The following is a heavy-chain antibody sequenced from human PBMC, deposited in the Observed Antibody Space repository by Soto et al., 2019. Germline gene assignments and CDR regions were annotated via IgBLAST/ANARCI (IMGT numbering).Heavy chain of an antibody. CDR2: IWYDGSNK. D-gene: IGHD6-6*01. CDR1: GFTFSSYG. V-gene: IGHV3-33*01. CDR3: ARAVDSSSEGLWFDY. Sequence: GGSLRLSCAASGFTFSSYGMHWVRQAPGKGLEWVAVIWYDGSNKYYADSVKGRFTISRDNSKNTLYLQMNSLRAEDTAVYYCARAVDSSSEGLWFDYWGQGTLVTVSS. J-gene: IGHJ4*02.